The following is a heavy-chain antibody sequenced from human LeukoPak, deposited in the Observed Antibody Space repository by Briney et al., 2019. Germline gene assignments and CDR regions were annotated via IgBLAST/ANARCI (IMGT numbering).Heavy chain of an antibody. CDR2: IRYDGSNK. D-gene: IGHD2-2*02. Sequence: GGSLRLSCAASGSTFSSYGMHWVRQAPGKGLEWVAFIRYDGSNKYYADSVKGRFTISRDNSKNTLYLQMNSLRAEDTAVYYCAKDPRVPAAILGLYYYYYYYMNVWGKGTTVTVSS. CDR1: GSTFSSYG. J-gene: IGHJ6*03. V-gene: IGHV3-30*02. CDR3: AKDPRVPAAILGLYYYYYYYMNV.